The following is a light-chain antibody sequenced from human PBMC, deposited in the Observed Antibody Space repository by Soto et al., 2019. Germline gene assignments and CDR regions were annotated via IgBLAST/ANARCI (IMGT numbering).Light chain of an antibody. CDR1: HSVDNDF. Sequence: EIVLTQSPATLSLSPGERATLSCRASHSVDNDFLAWYQQKPGQAPRLLIDNVFSRATGIPDRFSGSGSGTDFTLTISRLEPEDFALYYCHQYAYSPQTFGQGTRLDIK. CDR2: NVF. V-gene: IGKV3-20*01. J-gene: IGKJ5*01. CDR3: HQYAYSPQT.